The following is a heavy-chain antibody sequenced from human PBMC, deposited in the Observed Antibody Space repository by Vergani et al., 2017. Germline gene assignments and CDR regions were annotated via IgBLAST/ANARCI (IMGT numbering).Heavy chain of an antibody. CDR2: IKEDGSEK. V-gene: IGHV3-7*01. CDR3: ARGNSLGSY. Sequence: EVLLVESGGGLVQPGGSLRLSCAASGFTFSAYWMHWVRQAPGKGLEWVAAIKEDGSEKQYVDSVKGRFTISRDNAKKSLYLQMNSLRGEDTAVYYCARGNSLGSYWGQGTLVTVSS. CDR1: GFTFSAYW. J-gene: IGHJ4*02. D-gene: IGHD1-7*01.